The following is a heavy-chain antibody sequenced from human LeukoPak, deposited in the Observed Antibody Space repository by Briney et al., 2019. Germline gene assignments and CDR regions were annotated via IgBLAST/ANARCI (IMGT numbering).Heavy chain of an antibody. J-gene: IGHJ6*03. CDR1: GYTFTGYY. CDR3: ARDPLRFSYYYYMDV. D-gene: IGHD3-3*01. V-gene: IGHV1-2*02. Sequence: ASVKVSCKASGYTFTGYYMHWVRQAPGQGLEWMGWINPNSGGTNYAQKFQGRVTMTRDTSISTAYMELSRLRSDDTAVYYCARDPLRFSYYYYMDVWGKGPRSPSP. CDR2: INPNSGGT.